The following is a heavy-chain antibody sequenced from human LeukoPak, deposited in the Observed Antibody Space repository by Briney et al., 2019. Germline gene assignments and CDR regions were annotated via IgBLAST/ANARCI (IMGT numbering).Heavy chain of an antibody. V-gene: IGHV3-48*01. J-gene: IGHJ2*01. Sequence: GGSLRLSCGASGITFSSYSMNWVRQAPGKGLEWVSYISSSGSTKYYADSVKGRFTISRDNARNSLYLQMNSLRAEDTAVYYCAKVLDSSRYWYFDLWGRGTLVTVSS. CDR2: ISSSGSTK. CDR3: AKVLDSSRYWYFDL. D-gene: IGHD6-6*01. CDR1: GITFSSYS.